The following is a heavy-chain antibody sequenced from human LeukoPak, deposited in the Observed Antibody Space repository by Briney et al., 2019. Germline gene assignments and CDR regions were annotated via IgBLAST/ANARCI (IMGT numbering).Heavy chain of an antibody. CDR2: IYPGDSDT. V-gene: IGHV5-51*01. Sequence: GESLQISCKGSGYIFTKYWIGWVRQLPGKGLEWMGIIYPGDSDTRYSPSFQGQVTISADKSISTAYLQWSSLKASDTAMYYCARYDAAGPRTKYAFDIWGQGTMVIVSS. D-gene: IGHD6-13*01. J-gene: IGHJ3*02. CDR3: ARYDAAGPRTKYAFDI. CDR1: GYIFTKYW.